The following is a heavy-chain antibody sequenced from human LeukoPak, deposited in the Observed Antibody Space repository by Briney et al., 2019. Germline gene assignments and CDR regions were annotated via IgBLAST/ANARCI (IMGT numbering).Heavy chain of an antibody. V-gene: IGHV1-2*02. D-gene: IGHD3-22*01. Sequence: ASVKVSCKASGYTFTGHYIHWVGQSPGQGLEWMGWINPNSGGTDYAQKFQGRVTMTRDTSVNTAYMELSRLRSDDTAVYYCARLHYYDSSGYSEFDYWGQGTLVTVSS. CDR3: ARLHYYDSSGYSEFDY. CDR2: INPNSGGT. CDR1: GYTFTGHY. J-gene: IGHJ4*02.